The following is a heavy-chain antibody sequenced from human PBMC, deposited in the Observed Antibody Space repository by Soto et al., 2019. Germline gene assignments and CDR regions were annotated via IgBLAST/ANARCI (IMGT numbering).Heavy chain of an antibody. CDR1: GFTFSSYW. J-gene: IGHJ4*02. D-gene: IGHD5-12*01. CDR2: IKQDGSEK. V-gene: IGHV3-7*05. Sequence: GGSLRLSCAASGFTFSSYWMSWVRQAPGKGLEWVANIKQDGSEKYYVDSVKGRFTISRDNAKNSLYLQMNSLRAEDTAVYYCARDPPGWGLRLVFDYWGQGTLVTVSS. CDR3: ARDPPGWGLRLVFDY.